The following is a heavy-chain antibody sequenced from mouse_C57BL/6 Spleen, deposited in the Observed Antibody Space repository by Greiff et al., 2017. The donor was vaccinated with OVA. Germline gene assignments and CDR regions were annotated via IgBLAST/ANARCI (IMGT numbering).Heavy chain of an antibody. Sequence: QVQLKQPGAELVKPGASVKLSCKASGYTFTSYWMHWVKQRPGQGLEWIGMIHPNSGSTNYNEKFKSKATLTVDKSSSTAYMQLSSLTSEDSAVYYCATTMVTPYYYAMDYWGQGTSVTVSS. CDR3: ATTMVTPYYYAMDY. CDR1: GYTFTSYW. CDR2: IHPNSGST. V-gene: IGHV1-64*01. D-gene: IGHD2-2*01. J-gene: IGHJ4*01.